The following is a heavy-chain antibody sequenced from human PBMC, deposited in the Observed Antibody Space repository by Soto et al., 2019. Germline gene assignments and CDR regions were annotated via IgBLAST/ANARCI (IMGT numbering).Heavy chain of an antibody. V-gene: IGHV4-34*01. Sequence: QVQLQQWGAGLLKPSETLSLTCAVYGGSFSGYYWSWIRQPPGKGLEWIGEINHSGSTNYNPSLKSRVTISVDTSKNQFSLKLSSVTAADTAVYYCARGGYGDYGDAFDIWGQGTMVTVSS. J-gene: IGHJ3*02. CDR2: INHSGST. CDR1: GGSFSGYY. CDR3: ARGGYGDYGDAFDI. D-gene: IGHD4-17*01.